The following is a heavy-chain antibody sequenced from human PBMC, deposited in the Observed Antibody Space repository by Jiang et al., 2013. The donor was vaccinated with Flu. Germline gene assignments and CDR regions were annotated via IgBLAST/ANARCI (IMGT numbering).Heavy chain of an antibody. CDR2: INTNTGNP. CDR3: ARRTGARQFVTYDSSDWFDP. V-gene: IGHV7-4-1*01. CDR1: GYTFTSYA. D-gene: IGHD3-22*01. Sequence: QSGSELKKPGASVKVSCKASGYTFTSYAMNWVRQAPGQGLEWMGWINTNTGNPTYAQGFTGRFVFSLDTSVSTAYLQICSLKAEGTAVYYCARRTGARQFVTYDSSDWFDPWGQGTLVTVSS. J-gene: IGHJ5*02.